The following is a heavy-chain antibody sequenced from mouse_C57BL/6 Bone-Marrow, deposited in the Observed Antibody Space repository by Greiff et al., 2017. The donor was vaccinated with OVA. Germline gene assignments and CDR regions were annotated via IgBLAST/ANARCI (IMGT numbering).Heavy chain of an antibody. J-gene: IGHJ2*01. D-gene: IGHD2-4*01. CDR1: GFTFSDYG. CDR2: ISSGSSTI. CDR3: ARPFFYDYDSYFDY. Sequence: EVKLVESGGGLVKPGGSLKLSCAASGFTFSDYGMHWVRQAPEKGLEWVAYISSGSSTIYYADTVKGRFTISRDNAKKTLFLQMTSLRSEDTAIYYCARPFFYDYDSYFDYWGQGTTLTVSS. V-gene: IGHV5-17*01.